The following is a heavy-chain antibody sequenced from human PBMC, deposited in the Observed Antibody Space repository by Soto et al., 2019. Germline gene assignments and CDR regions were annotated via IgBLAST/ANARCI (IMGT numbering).Heavy chain of an antibody. D-gene: IGHD3-16*01. Sequence: SETLSLTCTVSGGSISSSSYYWGWIRQPPGKGLEWIGSIYYSGSTYYNPSLKSRVTISVDTSKNQFSLKLSSVTAADTAVYYCASLCDYDCGSYKKNYWGQGTLVTVSS. CDR2: IYYSGST. V-gene: IGHV4-39*01. CDR3: ASLCDYDCGSYKKNY. J-gene: IGHJ4*02. CDR1: GGSISSSSYY.